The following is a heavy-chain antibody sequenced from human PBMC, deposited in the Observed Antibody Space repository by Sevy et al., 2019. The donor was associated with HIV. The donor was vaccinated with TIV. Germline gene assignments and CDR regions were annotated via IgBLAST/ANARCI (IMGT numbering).Heavy chain of an antibody. D-gene: IGHD5-12*01. CDR1: GDSISNYY. V-gene: IGHV4-4*07. J-gene: IGHJ4*02. CDR2: IYSNGNT. CDR3: ARSRWLQLLFDY. Sequence: SETLSLTCTVSGDSISNYYWSWIRQPAGKGLEWIGRIYSNGNTNYNPPLSSRLTLSVDTSHNQFSLKLTFVTAADTAVYYCARSRWLQLLFDYWGQGILVTVSS.